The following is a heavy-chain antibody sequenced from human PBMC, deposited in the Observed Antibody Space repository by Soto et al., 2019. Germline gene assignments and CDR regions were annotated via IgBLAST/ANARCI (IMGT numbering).Heavy chain of an antibody. Sequence: EVQLVESGGGLVQPGGSLRLSCATSGITFSDHDMDWVRQAPGKGLEWLGRSRSRPDNYATDYAASVRGRFTFSRDDSKSSLSLQMRTLKIGDTAMYYCVLWVRGLINYWGQGTLATVSS. CDR1: GITFSDHD. CDR2: SRSRPDNYAT. D-gene: IGHD3-10*01. J-gene: IGHJ4*02. V-gene: IGHV3-72*01. CDR3: VLWVRGLINY.